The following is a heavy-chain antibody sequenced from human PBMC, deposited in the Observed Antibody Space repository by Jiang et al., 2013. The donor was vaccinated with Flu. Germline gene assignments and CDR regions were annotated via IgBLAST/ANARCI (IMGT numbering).Heavy chain of an antibody. CDR1: GYSVTSGFY. D-gene: IGHD3-16*01. CDR3: AREGSPGGAFDI. Sequence: LLKPSETLSLTCAVSGYSVTSGFYWGWIRQPPGKGLEWIGSVYHRGNIYYNESLKSRVTIVLDMSQNQLSLKLTSVTAADTAIYYCAREGSPGGAFDIWGPRDNGHRLF. CDR2: VYHRGNI. J-gene: IGHJ3*02. V-gene: IGHV4-38-2*02.